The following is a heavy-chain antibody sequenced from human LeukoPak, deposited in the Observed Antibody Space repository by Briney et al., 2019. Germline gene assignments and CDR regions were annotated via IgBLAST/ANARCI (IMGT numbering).Heavy chain of an antibody. V-gene: IGHV3-21*01. CDR2: ISSSSSYI. J-gene: IGHJ4*02. D-gene: IGHD2-2*01. Sequence: GGALRLSCAASGFTFSSYSMNWVRQDRGKGLEWVSSISSSSSYIYYADSGKGRFTISRDNAKNLLYLQMNSLRAEDTAVYYCARSGWGYQLLGWGQGPLVTVSA. CDR3: ARSGWGYQLLG. CDR1: GFTFSSYS.